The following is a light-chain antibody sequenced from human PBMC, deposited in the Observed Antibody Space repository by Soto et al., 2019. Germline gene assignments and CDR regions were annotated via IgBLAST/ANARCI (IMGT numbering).Light chain of an antibody. CDR3: QQRSNWPSWT. Sequence: ILLTQSPATLSLSPVERATVSCRASQSVSSYLAWYQQKPGQAPRLLIYDASNRATGIPARFSGSGSGTDFTLTISSLEPEDFAVYYCQQRSNWPSWTFGQGTKVDIK. V-gene: IGKV3-11*01. CDR2: DAS. J-gene: IGKJ1*01. CDR1: QSVSSY.